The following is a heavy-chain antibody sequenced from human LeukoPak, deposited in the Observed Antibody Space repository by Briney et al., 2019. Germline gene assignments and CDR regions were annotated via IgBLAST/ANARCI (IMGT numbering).Heavy chain of an antibody. D-gene: IGHD4-23*01. J-gene: IGHJ3*02. Sequence: SVKVSCKASGYTFTSYAISWVRQAPGQGLEWMGGIIPIFGTANYAQKFQGRVTITTDESTSTAYMELSSLRSEDTAVYYCARGVVTQDAFDIWGQGTMVTVSS. V-gene: IGHV1-69*05. CDR3: ARGVVTQDAFDI. CDR2: IIPIFGTA. CDR1: GYTFTSYA.